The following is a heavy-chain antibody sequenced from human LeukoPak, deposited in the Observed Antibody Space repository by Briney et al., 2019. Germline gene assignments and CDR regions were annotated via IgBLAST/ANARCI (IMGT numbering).Heavy chain of an antibody. D-gene: IGHD3-16*02. CDR1: GFTFSSYW. J-gene: IGHJ4*02. CDR2: IKQDGSEK. V-gene: IGHV3-7*01. CDR3: VRVKGSYRPTFDY. Sequence: GGSLRLSCAASGFTFSSYWMSWVRQAPGKGLEWVANIKQDGSEKYYVDSVRGRFTISRDNAKNSLYLQMNSLRAEDTAVYYCVRVKGSYRPTFDYWGQGTLVTVSS.